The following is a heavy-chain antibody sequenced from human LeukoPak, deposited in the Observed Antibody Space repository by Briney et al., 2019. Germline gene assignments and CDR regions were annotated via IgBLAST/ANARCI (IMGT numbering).Heavy chain of an antibody. D-gene: IGHD3-22*01. Sequence: SESLSLTCTVSSDSISSYYWSWIRQPPGKGLEWIGYIFHTGSTNYNPSLKSRVTISGDTSKSQFSLKLSSVTAADTAVYYCASFITTTYYYDSSGYQFDYWGQGTLVTVSS. V-gene: IGHV4-59*08. CDR2: IFHTGST. J-gene: IGHJ4*02. CDR1: SDSISSYY. CDR3: ASFITTTYYYDSSGYQFDY.